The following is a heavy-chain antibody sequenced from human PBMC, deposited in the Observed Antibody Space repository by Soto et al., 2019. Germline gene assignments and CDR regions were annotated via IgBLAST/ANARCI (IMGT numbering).Heavy chain of an antibody. D-gene: IGHD3-9*01. CDR1: GFTFSSYA. Sequence: PGGSLRLSCAASGFTFSSYAMSWVRQAPGKGLEWVSAISGSGGSTYYADSVKGRFTISRDNSKNTLYLQMNSLRAEDTAVYYCAKMYYDILTGYSHRPNWFDPWGQGTLVTVSS. J-gene: IGHJ5*02. CDR3: AKMYYDILTGYSHRPNWFDP. CDR2: ISGSGGST. V-gene: IGHV3-23*01.